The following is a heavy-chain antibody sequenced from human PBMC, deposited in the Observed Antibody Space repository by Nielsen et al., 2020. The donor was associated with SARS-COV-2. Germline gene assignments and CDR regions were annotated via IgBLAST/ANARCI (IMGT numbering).Heavy chain of an antibody. J-gene: IGHJ4*02. V-gene: IGHV3-7*01. Sequence: GESLKISCAASGFTFSSYWMSWVRQAPGKGLEWVANIKQDGSEKYYVDSVKGRFTISRDNAKNSLYLQMNSLRAEDTAVYYCARQTGEFDYWGQGTLVTVSS. CDR1: GFTFSSYW. CDR2: IKQDGSEK. CDR3: ARQTGEFDY. D-gene: IGHD7-27*01.